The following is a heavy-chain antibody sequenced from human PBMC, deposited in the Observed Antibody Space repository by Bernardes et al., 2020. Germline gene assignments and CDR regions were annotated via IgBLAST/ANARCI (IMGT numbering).Heavy chain of an antibody. CDR3: ARVSPGRFNLFDY. J-gene: IGHJ4*02. D-gene: IGHD3-10*01. CDR1: GGSISSSNW. V-gene: IGHV4-4*02. CDR2: IYHSGST. Sequence: SETLSLTCAVSGGSISSSNWWSWVRQPPGKGLEWIGEIYHSGSTNYNPSLKSRVTISVDKSKNQFSLKLSSVTAADTAVYYCARVSPGRFNLFDYWGQGTLVTVSS.